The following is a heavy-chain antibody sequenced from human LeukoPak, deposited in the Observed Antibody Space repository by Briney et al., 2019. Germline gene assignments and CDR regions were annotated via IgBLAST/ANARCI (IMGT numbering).Heavy chain of an antibody. CDR3: ARTTTVTAYYFDS. D-gene: IGHD4-17*01. CDR1: GASISTDGYY. CDR2: IYHNGFT. V-gene: IGHV4-31*03. J-gene: IGHJ4*02. Sequence: SETLSLTCNVSGASISTDGYYWSWIRQHPGKGLEWIGYIYHNGFTYDNPSLKSRLAISVDTSRNQFSLKLSSVTVADTAVYYCARTTTVTAYYFDSWGQGTLVTVSS.